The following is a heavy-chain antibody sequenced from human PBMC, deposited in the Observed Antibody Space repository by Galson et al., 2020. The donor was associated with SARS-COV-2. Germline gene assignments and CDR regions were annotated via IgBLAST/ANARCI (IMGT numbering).Heavy chain of an antibody. J-gene: IGHJ4*02. Sequence: GESLKISCLVSGSNFNNYGMHWVRQAPGKGLEWVAVISYEGSIKKYADSVQGPFSISKDNSKTTVYLQMNSLRTEDTAVYYCARPKGIFWVGESKTYFDFRGQGTLVTVSS. D-gene: IGHD3-10*01. V-gene: IGHV3-30*03. CDR2: ISYEGSIK. CDR3: ARPKGIFWVGESKTYFDF. CDR1: GSNFNNYG.